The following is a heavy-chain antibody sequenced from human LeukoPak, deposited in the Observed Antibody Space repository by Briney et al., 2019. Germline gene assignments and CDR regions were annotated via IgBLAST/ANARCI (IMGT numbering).Heavy chain of an antibody. CDR1: GGSISSYY. D-gene: IGHD2-2*01. Sequence: PSETLSLTCTVSGGSISSYYWSWVRQPPGKGLEWIGEIYHSGSTNYNPSLKSRVTISVDKSKNQFSLKLSSVTAADTAVYYCARRYCSSTSCYLRADAFDIWGQGTMVTVSS. V-gene: IGHV4-4*02. J-gene: IGHJ3*02. CDR3: ARRYCSSTSCYLRADAFDI. CDR2: IYHSGST.